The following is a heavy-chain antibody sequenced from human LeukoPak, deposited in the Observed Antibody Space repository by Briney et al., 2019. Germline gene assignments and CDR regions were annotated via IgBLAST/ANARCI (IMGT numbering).Heavy chain of an antibody. V-gene: IGHV4-59*08. Sequence: PSETLSLTCTVSGGSISSYYWSWIRQPPGKGLEWIGYIYYSGSTNYNPSLKSRVTISVDTSKNQFSLKLSSVTAADTAVYYCARGGAPLVGDYWGQGTLVTVSS. CDR2: IYYSGST. CDR1: GGSISSYY. J-gene: IGHJ4*02. D-gene: IGHD6-6*01. CDR3: ARGGAPLVGDY.